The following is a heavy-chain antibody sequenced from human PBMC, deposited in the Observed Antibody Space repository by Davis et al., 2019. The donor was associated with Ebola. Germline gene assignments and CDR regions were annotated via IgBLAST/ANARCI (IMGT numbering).Heavy chain of an antibody. CDR2: IYYSGST. CDR3: VYDYGGNKGFDY. V-gene: IGHV4-39*07. J-gene: IGHJ4*02. D-gene: IGHD4-23*01. Sequence: PSETLSLTCTVSGGSISSSGSYWGWIRQPPGKGLEWIGSIYYSGSTYFNPSLKSRVTISVDTSKNQFSLKLSSVTAADTAVYYCVYDYGGNKGFDYWGQGTLVTVSS. CDR1: GGSISSSGSY.